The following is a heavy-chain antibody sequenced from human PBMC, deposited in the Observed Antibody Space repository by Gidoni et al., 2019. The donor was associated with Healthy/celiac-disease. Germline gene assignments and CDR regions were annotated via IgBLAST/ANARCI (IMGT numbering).Heavy chain of an antibody. CDR1: GFTFSSYS. V-gene: IGHV3-48*02. Sequence: EVQLVESGGGLVQPGGSLRLSCAASGFTFSSYSMNLVRRAPGKGLEWVSYISRSSSTIYYADSVKGRFTISRDNAKNSLYLQMNSLRDEDTAVYYCARVSREYCSSTSCYGGFDYWGQGTLVTVSS. CDR2: ISRSSSTI. J-gene: IGHJ4*02. CDR3: ARVSREYCSSTSCYGGFDY. D-gene: IGHD2-2*01.